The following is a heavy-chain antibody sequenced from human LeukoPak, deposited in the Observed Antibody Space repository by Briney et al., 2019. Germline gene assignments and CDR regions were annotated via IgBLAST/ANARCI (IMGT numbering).Heavy chain of an antibody. CDR2: IYTSGST. CDR3: AREATSGKMATIIDYYYYGMDV. Sequence: SETLSLTCTVSGGSISSYYWSWIRQPAGKGLEWIGRIYTSGSTNYNPSLKSRVTMSVDTSKNQFSLKLSSVTAADTAVYYCAREATSGKMATIIDYYYYGMDVWGQGTTVTVSS. D-gene: IGHD5-24*01. V-gene: IGHV4-4*07. J-gene: IGHJ6*02. CDR1: GGSISSYY.